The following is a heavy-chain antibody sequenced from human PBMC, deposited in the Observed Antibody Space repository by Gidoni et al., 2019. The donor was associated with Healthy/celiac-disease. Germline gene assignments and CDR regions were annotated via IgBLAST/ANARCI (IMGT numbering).Heavy chain of an antibody. V-gene: IGHV4-39*01. CDR1: GGSISSSRYY. CDR2: IYYSGST. J-gene: IGHJ3*02. CDR3: AMPYYYDSSGYYDGAFDI. Sequence: QLQLQESGPGLVKPSETLSLTCTVSGGSISSSRYYWGWIRQPPGKGLEWIGSIYYSGSTYYNPSLKSRVTISVDTSKNQFSLKLSSVTAADTAVYYCAMPYYYDSSGYYDGAFDIWGQGTMVTVSS. D-gene: IGHD3-22*01.